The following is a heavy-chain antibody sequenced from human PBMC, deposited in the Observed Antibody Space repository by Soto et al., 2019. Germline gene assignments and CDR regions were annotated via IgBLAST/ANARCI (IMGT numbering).Heavy chain of an antibody. V-gene: IGHV3-11*01. Sequence: QVQLVESGGGLVKPGGSLRLSCAASGFTFSDYYMSWIRQAPGKGLEWVSYISSSGSTIYYADSVKGRFTISRDNAKNSLYLQMSSLRAEDTAVYYCARDRSLQLLYYYGMDVWGQGTTVTVSS. CDR2: ISSSGSTI. J-gene: IGHJ6*02. CDR3: ARDRSLQLLYYYGMDV. D-gene: IGHD2-2*01. CDR1: GFTFSDYY.